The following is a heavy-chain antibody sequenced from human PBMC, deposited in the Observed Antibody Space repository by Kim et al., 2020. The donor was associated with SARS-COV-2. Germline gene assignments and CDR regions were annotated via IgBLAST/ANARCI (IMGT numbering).Heavy chain of an antibody. Sequence: SETLSLTCTASGGSISSYYWSWIRQPAGKGLEWIGRIYTSASTNYNPSLMSRVTMSVDTSKNQFSLKLSSVTAADTAVYYCARDSSSAPFDYWGQGTLVTVSS. D-gene: IGHD6-6*01. V-gene: IGHV4-4*07. J-gene: IGHJ4*02. CDR3: ARDSSSAPFDY. CDR2: IYTSAST. CDR1: GGSISSYY.